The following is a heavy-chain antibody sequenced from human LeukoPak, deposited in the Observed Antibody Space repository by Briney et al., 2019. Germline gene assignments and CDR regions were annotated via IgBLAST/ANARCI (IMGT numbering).Heavy chain of an antibody. Sequence: GGSLRLSCAASGFTFSNYAMSWVRQAPGKGLEWVSGISGSAGSTYYADSVKGRFTISRDNSKNTLYPQMNSLTDDDTAVYYCAKKWGVGTTTLDYFDYWGQGTLVTVSS. CDR2: ISGSAGST. D-gene: IGHD1-26*01. CDR3: AKKWGVGTTTLDYFDY. CDR1: GFTFSNYA. V-gene: IGHV3-23*01. J-gene: IGHJ4*02.